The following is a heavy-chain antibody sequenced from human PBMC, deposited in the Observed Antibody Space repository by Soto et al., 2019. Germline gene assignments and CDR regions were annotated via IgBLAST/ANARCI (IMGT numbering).Heavy chain of an antibody. CDR1: GFTFSSYA. V-gene: IGHV3-23*01. D-gene: IGHD2-2*01. J-gene: IGHJ5*02. Sequence: GGSLRLSCAASGFTFSSYAMSWVRQAPGKGLEWVSAISGSGGSTYYADSVKGRFTISRDNSKNTLYLQMNSLRAEDTAVYYCAKGLGRIVVPADSDWFDPWGQGTLVTV. CDR3: AKGLGRIVVPADSDWFDP. CDR2: ISGSGGST.